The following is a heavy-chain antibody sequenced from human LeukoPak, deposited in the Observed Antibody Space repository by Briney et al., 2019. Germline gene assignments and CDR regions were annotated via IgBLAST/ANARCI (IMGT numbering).Heavy chain of an antibody. CDR1: GGSISSYY. CDR3: ARDSSSSWYVGAFDI. CDR2: IYTSGST. J-gene: IGHJ3*02. V-gene: IGHV4-4*07. D-gene: IGHD6-13*01. Sequence: SETLSFTCTVSGGSISSYYWSWIRQPAGKGLEWIGRIYTSGSTNYNPSLKSRVTMSVDTSKNQFSLKLSSVTAADTAVYYCARDSSSSWYVGAFDIWGQGTMVTVSS.